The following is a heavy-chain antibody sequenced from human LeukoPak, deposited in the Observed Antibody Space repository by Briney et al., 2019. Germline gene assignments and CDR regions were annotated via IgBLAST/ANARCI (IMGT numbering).Heavy chain of an antibody. V-gene: IGHV4-4*02. CDR3: ARYDYGDQGDY. CDR2: IHHSGGT. CDR1: GGSISSSDW. D-gene: IGHD4-17*01. J-gene: IGHJ4*02. Sequence: PSGTLSLTCAVCGGSISSSDWWSWVRQPPGKGLEWIGEIHHSGGTNYNPSLKSRVTISVDKSKDQFSLNLSSVTAADTAVYYCARYDYGDQGDYWGQGTLVTVSS.